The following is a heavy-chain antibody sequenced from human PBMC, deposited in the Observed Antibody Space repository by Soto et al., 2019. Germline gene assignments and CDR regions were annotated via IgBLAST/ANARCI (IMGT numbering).Heavy chain of an antibody. D-gene: IGHD3-3*01. CDR3: ARDPRFYDFWSAIEY. J-gene: IGHJ4*02. CDR2: IKQDGSEK. CDR1: GFTFSSYW. Sequence: GGSLRLSCAASGFTFSSYWMIWARQAPGKGLEWVANIKQDGSEKYYVDSVKGRFTISRDNAKNSLYLQMNSLRAEDTAVYYCARDPRFYDFWSAIEYWGQGTLVTVSS. V-gene: IGHV3-7*05.